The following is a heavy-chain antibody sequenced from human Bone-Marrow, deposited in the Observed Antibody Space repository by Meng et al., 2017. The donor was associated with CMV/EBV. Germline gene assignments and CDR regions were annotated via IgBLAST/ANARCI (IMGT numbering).Heavy chain of an antibody. J-gene: IGHJ6*02. CDR2: IYYSGST. CDR3: ARESSSSAYYYYYGMDV. V-gene: IGHV4-61*01. D-gene: IGHD6-6*01. CDR1: GGSISSSSYY. Sequence: SETLSLTCTVSGGSISSSSYYWGWIRQPPGKGLEWIGYIYYSGSTNYNPSLKSRVTISVDTSKNQFSLKLSSVTAADTAVYYCARESSSSAYYYYYGMDVWGQGTTVTVSS.